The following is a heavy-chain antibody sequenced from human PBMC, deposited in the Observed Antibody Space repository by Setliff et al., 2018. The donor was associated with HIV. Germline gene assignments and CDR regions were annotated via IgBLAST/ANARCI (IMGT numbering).Heavy chain of an antibody. D-gene: IGHD2-15*01. J-gene: IGHJ4*02. CDR3: ARDNEVLAATPPFFDY. CDR1: GYTLTELS. CDR2: FDPEDGET. V-gene: IGHV1-24*01. Sequence: ASVKVSCKVSGYTLTELSMHWVRQAPGKGLEWMGGFDPEDGETIYAQKFQGRVTMTEDTSTDTAYMELSSLRSDDTAVYYCARDNEVLAATPPFFDYWGQGTLVTVSS.